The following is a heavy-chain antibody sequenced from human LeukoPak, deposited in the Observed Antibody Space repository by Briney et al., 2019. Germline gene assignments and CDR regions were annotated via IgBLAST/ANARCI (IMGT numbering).Heavy chain of an antibody. D-gene: IGHD2-15*01. CDR3: ARDRYCSGGSCYSGGHDY. Sequence: SETLSLTCAVYGGSFSGYYWSWIRQPPGKGLEWMGEINHSGSTNYNPSLKSRVTISVDTSKNQFSLKLSSVTAADTAVYYCARDRYCSGGSCYSGGHDYWGQGTLVTVSS. CDR1: GGSFSGYY. CDR2: INHSGST. J-gene: IGHJ4*02. V-gene: IGHV4-34*01.